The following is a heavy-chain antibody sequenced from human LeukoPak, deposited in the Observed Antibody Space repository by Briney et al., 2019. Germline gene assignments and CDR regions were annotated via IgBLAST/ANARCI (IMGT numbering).Heavy chain of an antibody. CDR3: GKRELWHGSGEDA. D-gene: IGHD3-10*01. V-gene: IGHV3-23*01. Sequence: GSLRLSWAASGFTFNNYAMSWFRQTPGKGLEWVSAISGSGDRTYYAESVKGRFSISRDNSKNTLYLQMHSLRAEDTAVYYCGKRELWHGSGEDAWGQGTTVTVSS. J-gene: IGHJ6*02. CDR1: GFTFNNYA. CDR2: ISGSGDRT.